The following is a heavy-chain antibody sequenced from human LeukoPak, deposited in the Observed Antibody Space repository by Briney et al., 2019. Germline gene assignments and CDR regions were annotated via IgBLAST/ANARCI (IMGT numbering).Heavy chain of an antibody. CDR1: GFTFSSYG. V-gene: IGHV3-23*01. Sequence: GGSLRLSCAASGFTFSSYGMSWVRQAPGKGLEWVSAISGSGGSTFYADSVKGRFTISRDNSKNTLYLLMNNLRAEDTAVYYCAKGDQPLLYGGAFDYWGQGTLVTVSS. D-gene: IGHD2-2*02. CDR3: AKGDQPLLYGGAFDY. J-gene: IGHJ4*02. CDR2: ISGSGGST.